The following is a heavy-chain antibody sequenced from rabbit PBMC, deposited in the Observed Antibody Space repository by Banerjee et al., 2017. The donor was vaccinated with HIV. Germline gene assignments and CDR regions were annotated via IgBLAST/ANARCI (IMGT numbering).Heavy chain of an antibody. V-gene: IGHV1S40*01. CDR3: VRYVWTTGYYNFNL. J-gene: IGHJ4*01. Sequence: QSLEESGGDLVKPGASLTLTCTASGFSFSSSYYMCWVRQAPGKGLEWIACIHTTTTDTGYASWAKGRFTISRTSSTTVTLQMTSLTAADTATYFCVRYVWTTGYYNFNLWGPGTLVTVS. D-gene: IGHD1-1*01. CDR2: IHTTTTDT. CDR1: GFSFSSSYY.